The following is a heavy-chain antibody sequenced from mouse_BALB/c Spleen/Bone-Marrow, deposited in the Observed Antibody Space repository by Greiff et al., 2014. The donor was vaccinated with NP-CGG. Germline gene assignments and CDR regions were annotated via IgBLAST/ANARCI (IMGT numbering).Heavy chain of an antibody. CDR2: IYPYNGGT. V-gene: IGHV1S29*02. CDR3: ARGGAYWYFDV. Sequence: EVQLQQSGPVLVKPGASVKISCKASGYTFTDYNMHWVKQSHGKSLEWIGYIYPYNGGTGYNQKFKNKATLTVDNSSSTAYMEFRSLTSEDSAVDYFARGGAYWYFDVWGAGTTVTVSS. CDR1: GYTFTDYN. J-gene: IGHJ1*01.